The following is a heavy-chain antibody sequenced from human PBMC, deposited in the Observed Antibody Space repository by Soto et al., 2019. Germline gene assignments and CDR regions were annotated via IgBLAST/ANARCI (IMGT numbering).Heavy chain of an antibody. V-gene: IGHV5-51*01. CDR2: IEPADTDD. CDR1: GYVFTKYW. D-gene: IGHD3-22*01. Sequence: GESLKISCKASGYVFTKYWIAWVRQMPGKGLEWSGIIEPADTDDRYSPSFQGQITISVDKSNSSAYLRWDNLKTSDTATYFCARRALDPIGHYYPYNWFDSWGQGTQVTVSS. J-gene: IGHJ5*01. CDR3: ARRALDPIGHYYPYNWFDS.